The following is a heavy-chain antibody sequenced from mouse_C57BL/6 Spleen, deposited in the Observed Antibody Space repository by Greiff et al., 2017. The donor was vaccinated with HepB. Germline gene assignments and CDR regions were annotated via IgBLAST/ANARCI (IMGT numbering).Heavy chain of an antibody. D-gene: IGHD2-4*01. J-gene: IGHJ4*01. CDR3: ERIGDDYDGGYAMDD. CDR1: GYTFTDYN. Sequence: EVQLQQSGPELVKPGASVKIPCKASGYTFTDYNMDWVKQSPGTSLEWIGDINPNNGGTIYNQNVKGKGTLTVDKASGTDYMELRSLTSEDTAVYYCERIGDDYDGGYAMDDWGQGTSVTVAS. V-gene: IGHV1-18*01. CDR2: INPNNGGT.